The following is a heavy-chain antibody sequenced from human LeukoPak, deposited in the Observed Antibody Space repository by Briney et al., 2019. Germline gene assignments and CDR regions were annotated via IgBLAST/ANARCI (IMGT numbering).Heavy chain of an antibody. CDR2: ISWNSGSI. CDR3: AKGDFWSGDYYYYYMDV. CDR1: GFTFDDYA. V-gene: IGHV3-9*01. Sequence: PGRSLRLSCAASGFTFDDYAMHWVRQAPGKGLEWVSGISWNSGSIGYADSVKGRFTISRDNSKNSLYLQMNSLRAEDTALYYCAKGDFWSGDYYYYYMDVWGKGTTVTVSS. J-gene: IGHJ6*03. D-gene: IGHD3-3*01.